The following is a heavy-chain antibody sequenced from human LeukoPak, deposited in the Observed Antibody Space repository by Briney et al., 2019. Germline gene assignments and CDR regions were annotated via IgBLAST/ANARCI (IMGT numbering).Heavy chain of an antibody. D-gene: IGHD1-20*01. CDR2: INPNSGGT. J-gene: IGHJ4*02. Sequence: ASVKVSCKASGYTFTGYYMHWVRQAPGQGLEWMEWINPNSGGTNYAQKFQGRVTMTRDTSISTAYMELSRLRSDDTAVYYCASEDNWNDVSYYFDYWGQGTLVTVSS. V-gene: IGHV1-2*02. CDR3: ASEDNWNDVSYYFDY. CDR1: GYTFTGYY.